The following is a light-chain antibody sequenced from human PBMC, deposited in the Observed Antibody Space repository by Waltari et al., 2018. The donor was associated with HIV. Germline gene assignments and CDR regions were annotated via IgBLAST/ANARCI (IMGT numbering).Light chain of an antibody. V-gene: IGKV1-5*03. CDR2: KAS. CDR3: HHYYTPMWT. Sequence: DIQMTQSPSTLSASVGARVTITCRASRSISAWLAWYQQKPGKAPNLLIYKASTLESGVPSRFSGSRSGTEFTLTIASLQPDDFATYYCHHYYTPMWTFGQGTKVEIK. J-gene: IGKJ1*01. CDR1: RSISAW.